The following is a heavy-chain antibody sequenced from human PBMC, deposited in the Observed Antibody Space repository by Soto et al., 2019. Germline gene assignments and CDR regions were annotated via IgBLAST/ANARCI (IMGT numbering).Heavy chain of an antibody. CDR1: GGSIGNDGYS. D-gene: IGHD2-15*01. J-gene: IGHJ4*02. Sequence: SETLSLTCAVSGGSIGNDGYSWSWLRQPPGKGLEWIGYIYHSGTTYYNPSLTTRVTISVDGSNNQFSLTLTSMTAADTAVYYCATVISPTRYFDYWGQGILVTVSS. CDR3: ATVISPTRYFDY. CDR2: IYHSGTT. V-gene: IGHV4-30-2*01.